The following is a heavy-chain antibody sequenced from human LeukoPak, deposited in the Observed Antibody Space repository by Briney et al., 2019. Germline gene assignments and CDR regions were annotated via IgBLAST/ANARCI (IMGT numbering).Heavy chain of an antibody. CDR2: MYTSGST. Sequence: SETLSLTCTVSGGSISSYYWSWIRQPAGKGLEWIGRMYTSGSTNYNPSLKSRVTMSVDTSKNQFSLKLSSVTAADTAVYYCARGGQDYYDSSGYYGPGDYWGQGTLVTVSS. D-gene: IGHD3-22*01. V-gene: IGHV4-4*07. CDR3: ARGGQDYYDSSGYYGPGDY. J-gene: IGHJ4*02. CDR1: GGSISSYY.